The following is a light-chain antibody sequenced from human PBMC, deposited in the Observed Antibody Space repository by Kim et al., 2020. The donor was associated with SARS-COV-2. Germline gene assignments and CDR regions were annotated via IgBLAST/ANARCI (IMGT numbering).Light chain of an antibody. J-gene: IGKJ2*01. V-gene: IGKV3-20*01. CDR1: QRVSGTY. CDR3: QQYGASPLST. Sequence: PGERAPPSWRASQRVSGTYLSWSHQRPGQAPRLLIYDASSRSTGIPDRFSGSGSGTDFTLSISRLEPEDFAVYYCQQYGASPLSTFGQGTKLEI. CDR2: DAS.